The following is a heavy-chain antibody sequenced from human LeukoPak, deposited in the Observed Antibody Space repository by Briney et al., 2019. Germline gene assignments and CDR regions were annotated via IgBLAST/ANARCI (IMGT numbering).Heavy chain of an antibody. CDR2: INTDGSST. D-gene: IGHD3-22*01. V-gene: IGHV3-74*01. CDR1: GFTFTSYW. Sequence: GGSLRLSCAASGFTFTSYWMHWVRQPPGKGMVWVSRINTDGSSTSYADSVKGRFTISRDTAKNTLYLQMNSLRAEDTAVYYRARDTYDSSGYYYGPFDYWGQGTLVTVSS. J-gene: IGHJ4*02. CDR3: ARDTYDSSGYYYGPFDY.